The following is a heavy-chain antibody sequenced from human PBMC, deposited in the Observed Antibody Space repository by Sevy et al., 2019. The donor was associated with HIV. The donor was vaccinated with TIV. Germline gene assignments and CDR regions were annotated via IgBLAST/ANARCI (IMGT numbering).Heavy chain of an antibody. CDR2: INPNSGGT. CDR1: GYTFTGYY. J-gene: IGHJ4*02. V-gene: IGHV1-2*02. CDR3: AREGSIVVVPAAMGDY. Sequence: ASVKVSCKASGYTFTGYYMHWVRQAPGQGLELMGWINPNSGGTNYAQKFQGRVTMTRDTSISTAYMELSRLRSDDTAVYYCAREGSIVVVPAAMGDYWGQGTLVTVSS. D-gene: IGHD2-2*01.